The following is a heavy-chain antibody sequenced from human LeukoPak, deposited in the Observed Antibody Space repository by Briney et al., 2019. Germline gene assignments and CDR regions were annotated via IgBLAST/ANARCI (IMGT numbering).Heavy chain of an antibody. V-gene: IGHV4-39*07. CDR1: GGSISSSSYY. J-gene: IGHJ4*02. CDR3: ARRAVAGPFDY. CDR2: IYYSGST. D-gene: IGHD6-19*01. Sequence: SETLSLTCTVSGGSISSSSYYWGWIRQPPGKGLEWIGTIYYSGSTYYSPSLKSRVTISVDTSKNQFSLKVSSVTAADTAVYYCARRAVAGPFDYWGQGTLVTVSS.